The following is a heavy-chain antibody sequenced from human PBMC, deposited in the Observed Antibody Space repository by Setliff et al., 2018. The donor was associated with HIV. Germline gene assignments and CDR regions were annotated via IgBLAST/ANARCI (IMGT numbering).Heavy chain of an antibody. J-gene: IGHJ5*02. V-gene: IGHV4-61*05. CDR3: SNWNTTIDEDA. D-gene: IGHD5-18*01. CDR1: GFSFRNSFYN. CDR2: MYYSGSA. Sequence: SETLSLTCNVSGFSFRNSFYNWGWIRQPPGKGLEWIGYMYYSGSANYNPSLKSRVTISVDTSKNQFSLKMTSVTAADTALYYCSNWNTTIDEDAWGQGTLVTVSS.